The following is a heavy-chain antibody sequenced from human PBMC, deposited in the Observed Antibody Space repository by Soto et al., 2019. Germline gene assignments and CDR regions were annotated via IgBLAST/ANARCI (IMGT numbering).Heavy chain of an antibody. D-gene: IGHD3-3*01. CDR2: IYYSGST. Sequence: SETLSLTCTVSGGSISSSSYYWGWIRQPPGKGLEWIGSIYYSGSTYYNPSLKSRVTISVDTSKNQFSLKLSSVTAADTAVYYCARSYARITIFGVVPDYFDYWGQGTLVTVSS. CDR3: ARSYARITIFGVVPDYFDY. V-gene: IGHV4-39*01. J-gene: IGHJ4*02. CDR1: GGSISSSSYY.